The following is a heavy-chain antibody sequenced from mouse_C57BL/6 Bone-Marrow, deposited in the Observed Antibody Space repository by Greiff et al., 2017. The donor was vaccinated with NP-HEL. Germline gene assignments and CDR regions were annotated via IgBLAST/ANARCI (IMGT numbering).Heavy chain of an antibody. Sequence: VQLQQPGAELVRPGSSVKLSCKASGYTFTSYWMHWVKQRPIQGLEWIGNIDPSDSETHYNQKFKDKATLTVDKSSSTAYMQLSSLTSEDSAVYYCARKHYSSWFAYWGQGTLVTVSA. CDR1: GYTFTSYW. CDR3: ARKHYSSWFAY. CDR2: IDPSDSET. J-gene: IGHJ3*01. V-gene: IGHV1-52*01. D-gene: IGHD2-12*01.